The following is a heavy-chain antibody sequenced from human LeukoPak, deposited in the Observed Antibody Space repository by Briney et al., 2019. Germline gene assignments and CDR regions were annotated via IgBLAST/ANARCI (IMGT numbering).Heavy chain of an antibody. CDR3: AREGNGLLSKDLDY. D-gene: IGHD2-15*01. CDR1: GYTFTDYY. CDR2: INPHSGGT. J-gene: IGHJ4*02. V-gene: IGHV1-2*02. Sequence: GASVKVSCKASGYTFTDYYIHWVRQAPGQGLEWMGYINPHSGGTSSPQKFQGRVTMTTDASISTAYMELSRLTSDDTVVYYCAREGNGLLSKDLDYWGQGTLVTVSS.